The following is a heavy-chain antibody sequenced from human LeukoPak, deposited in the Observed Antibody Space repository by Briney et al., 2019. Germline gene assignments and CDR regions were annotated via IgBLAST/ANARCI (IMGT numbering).Heavy chain of an antibody. CDR3: ARELGINAFDV. CDR2: IDPNSGVT. Sequence: ASVKVSCKASGYTLTDNHLYWVRQAPGQGLEWMGWIDPNSGVTNFAQSFQGRLTMTTDTSISTAYMELSRLTSDDTTVYYCARELGINAFDVWGQGTLVTVSS. J-gene: IGHJ3*01. V-gene: IGHV1-2*02. CDR1: GYTLTDNH. D-gene: IGHD1-26*01.